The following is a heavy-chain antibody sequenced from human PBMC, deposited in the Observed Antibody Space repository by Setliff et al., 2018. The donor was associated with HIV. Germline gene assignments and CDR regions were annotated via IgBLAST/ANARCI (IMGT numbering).Heavy chain of an antibody. CDR1: GYSFTDYY. V-gene: IGHV1-2*02. J-gene: IGHJ4*02. CDR2: INPNRGGT. Sequence: ASVKVSCKASGYSFTDYYMHWVRQAPGQGLEWMGWINPNRGGTNYAQKFQGRVTMTRKTSISTAYMELRSLRSDDTAVYYCARGYCSSTSCYGIYYFDNWGQGTPVTVS. CDR3: ARGYCSSTSCYGIYYFDN. D-gene: IGHD2-2*01.